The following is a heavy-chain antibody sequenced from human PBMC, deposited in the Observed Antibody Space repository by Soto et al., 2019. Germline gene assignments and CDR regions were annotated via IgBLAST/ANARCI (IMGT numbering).Heavy chain of an antibody. CDR2: IYYSGST. V-gene: IGHV4-30-4*01. D-gene: IGHD6-19*01. J-gene: IGHJ4*02. CDR1: GGSISSGDYN. Sequence: SETLSLTCTSSGGSISSGDYNRSWIRQPPGKGLEWIGYIYYSGSTYYNPSLKSRVTISVDTSKNQFSLKLSSVTAADTAFYYCATHKWLAPFDYWGQGTLVTVSS. CDR3: ATHKWLAPFDY.